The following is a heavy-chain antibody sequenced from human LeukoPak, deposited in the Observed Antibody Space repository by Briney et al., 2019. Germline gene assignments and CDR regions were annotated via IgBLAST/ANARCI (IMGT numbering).Heavy chain of an antibody. CDR1: GYTFTGYY. J-gene: IGHJ3*02. Sequence: ASVKVSCKASGYTFTGYYMHWVRQAPGQGLEWMGWINPNSGGTNYAQKFQGRVTMTRDTSISTAYMELSSLTSEDTAVYYCARYTQHYGFDMWGQGTMVTVSA. V-gene: IGHV1-2*02. CDR3: ARYTQHYGFDM. D-gene: IGHD3-3*02. CDR2: INPNSGGT.